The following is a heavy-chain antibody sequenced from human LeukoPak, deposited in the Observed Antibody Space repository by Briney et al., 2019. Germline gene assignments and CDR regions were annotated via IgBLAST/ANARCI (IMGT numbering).Heavy chain of an antibody. J-gene: IGHJ4*02. D-gene: IGHD6-19*01. CDR2: ISYDGRNK. CDR1: GFTFSTYG. CDR3: AKGHATKPQYSSGWYDDFDS. V-gene: IGHV3-30*18. Sequence: GGSLRLSCTASGFTFSTYGMHWVRRPPGKGLEWVAAISYDGRNKYYGASVKGRFTMSRDNSKNTLSLQMNSLRPEDTALYYCAKGHATKPQYSSGWYDDFDSWGQGTLVTVSS.